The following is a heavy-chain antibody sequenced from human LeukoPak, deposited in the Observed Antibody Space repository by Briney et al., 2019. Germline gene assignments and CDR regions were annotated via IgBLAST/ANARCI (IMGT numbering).Heavy chain of an antibody. CDR2: ISAYNGNT. V-gene: IGHV1-18*01. Sequence: ASVKVSCKASGYTFTSYGISWVRQAPGQGLEWMGWISAYNGNTNYAQKLQGRVTMTTDTSTSTAYMELRSLRSDDTAVYYCARVWYSYGAPYYYGRDVWGQGTTVTVSS. J-gene: IGHJ6*02. CDR1: GYTFTSYG. CDR3: ARVWYSYGAPYYYGRDV. D-gene: IGHD5-18*01.